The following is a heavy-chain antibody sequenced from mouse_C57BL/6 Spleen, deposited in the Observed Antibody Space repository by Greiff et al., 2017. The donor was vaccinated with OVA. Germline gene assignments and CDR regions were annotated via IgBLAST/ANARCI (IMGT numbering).Heavy chain of an antibody. CDR1: GYSFTGYY. V-gene: IGHV1-42*01. CDR2: INSSTGGT. Sequence: EVQLQQSGPELVKPGASVKISCKASGYSFTGYYMNWVKQSPEKSLEWIGEINSSTGGTAYNQKFNAKATLTVDKSSSTAYMQLKSLTSEDSAVYDGASRGFAYWGQGTLVTVSA. J-gene: IGHJ3*01. CDR3: ASRGFAY.